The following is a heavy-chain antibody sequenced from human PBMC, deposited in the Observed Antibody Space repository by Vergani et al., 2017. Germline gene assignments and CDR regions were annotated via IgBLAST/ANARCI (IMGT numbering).Heavy chain of an antibody. D-gene: IGHD3-9*01. Sequence: QVQLVESGGGVVQPGRSLRLSCAASGFTFSSYGMHWVRQAPGKGLEWVAVISYDGSNKYYADSVKGRFTISRDNSKNTLYLQMNSLRAEDTAVYYCAKDKVLRYFDWLGYFDYWGQGTLVTVSS. J-gene: IGHJ4*02. CDR1: GFTFSSYG. V-gene: IGHV3-30*18. CDR3: AKDKVLRYFDWLGYFDY. CDR2: ISYDGSNK.